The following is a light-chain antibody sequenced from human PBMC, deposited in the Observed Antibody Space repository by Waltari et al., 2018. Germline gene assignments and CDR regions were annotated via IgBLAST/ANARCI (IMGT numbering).Light chain of an antibody. CDR3: FQHSGGYS. V-gene: IGKV3-11*01. Sequence: VILPQSPATLSLSPGERATLSCRASQSVSSYLAWYQQKPGQAPRLLIYGVSSRATGIPDRFSGSGSGTDFTLTISSLEPEDVGVYYCFQHSGGYSFGQGTKVEIK. J-gene: IGKJ2*03. CDR2: GVS. CDR1: QSVSSY.